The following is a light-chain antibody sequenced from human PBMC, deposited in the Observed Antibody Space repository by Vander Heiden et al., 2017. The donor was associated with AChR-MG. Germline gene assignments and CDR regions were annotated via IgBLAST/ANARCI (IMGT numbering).Light chain of an antibody. V-gene: IGKV3-20*01. CDR3: QQYGNSPLT. CDR1: QTKSLRK. J-gene: IGKJ4*01. Sequence: ESVLTQSPGTLSLSPGERATLSRSACQTKSLRKLAWYQHKPGQAPRLLIYGASSRATGIPDRFSGSWSVTDFTLTISRLEPEDFAVYYCQQYGNSPLTFGGGTKVEIK. CDR2: GAS.